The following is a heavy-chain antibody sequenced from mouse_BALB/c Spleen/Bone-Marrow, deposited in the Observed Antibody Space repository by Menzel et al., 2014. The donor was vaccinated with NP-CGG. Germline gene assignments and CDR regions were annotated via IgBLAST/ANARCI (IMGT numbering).Heavy chain of an antibody. CDR3: ARSGFDY. J-gene: IGHJ2*01. CDR1: GYTFTSSW. D-gene: IGHD4-1*01. CDR2: IHPNSGTT. V-gene: IGHV1S130*01. Sequence: VQLVESGSVLVRPGASVKLSCTASGYTFTSSWMHWVKQRPGQGLEWIGEIHPNSGTTNYNEKFKGKATLTVDTSSSTANVDLSSLASEDSAVYYCARSGFDYWGQGTTLTVSS.